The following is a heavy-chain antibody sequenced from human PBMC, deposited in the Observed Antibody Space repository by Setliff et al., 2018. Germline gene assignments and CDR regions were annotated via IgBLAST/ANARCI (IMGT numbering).Heavy chain of an antibody. CDR2: INPNSGGT. V-gene: IGHV1-2*02. Sequence: GASVKVSCKASGYTFTGYYMHWVRQAPGQGLEWMGWINPNSGGTNYAQKFQGRVTMTRDTSISTAYMELSRLRSDDAAVYYCVRTTRSTGFYGQGVAYYMDVWDKGTTVTVSS. CDR1: GYTFTGYY. D-gene: IGHD2-8*02. CDR3: VRTTRSTGFYGQGVAYYMDV. J-gene: IGHJ6*03.